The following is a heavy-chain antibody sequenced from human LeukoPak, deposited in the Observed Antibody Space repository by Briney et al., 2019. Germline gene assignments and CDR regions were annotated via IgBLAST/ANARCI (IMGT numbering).Heavy chain of an antibody. CDR1: GYSFSTYW. V-gene: IGHV5-51*01. CDR2: IYPGDSDI. J-gene: IGHJ4*02. Sequence: GESLKISCKGSGYSFSTYWIGWVRQMPGKGLEWMGIIYPGDSDIRYSPSFQGQVTISADKSISTAYLQWTSLKASDTATYYCARQLSEYSRSGSPFDYWGQGSLVTVST. D-gene: IGHD3-10*01. CDR3: ARQLSEYSRSGSPFDY.